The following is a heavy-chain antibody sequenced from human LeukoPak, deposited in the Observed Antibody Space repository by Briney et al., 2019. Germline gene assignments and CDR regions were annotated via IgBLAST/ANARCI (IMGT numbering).Heavy chain of an antibody. Sequence: SETLSLTCTVSGGSISSYYWSWIRQPPGKGLEWIGYIYYSGSTNYKSSLKSRVTISVDTSKNQFSLKLSSVTAADTAVYYCARTTEGGYSYGYFYYYYMDVWGRGTTVTISS. CDR1: GGSISSYY. D-gene: IGHD5-18*01. CDR2: IYYSGST. J-gene: IGHJ6*03. V-gene: IGHV4-59*01. CDR3: ARTTEGGYSYGYFYYYYMDV.